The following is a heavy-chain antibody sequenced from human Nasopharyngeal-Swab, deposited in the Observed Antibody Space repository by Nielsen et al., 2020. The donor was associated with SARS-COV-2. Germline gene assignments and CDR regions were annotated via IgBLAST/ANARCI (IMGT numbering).Heavy chain of an antibody. V-gene: IGHV4-4*07. Sequence: SETLSLTCAVSGVSFSPYHWSWIRQAPGKGLEWIGRIYSAGNTNYNESFRGRATISIDTSRGQFSLRLTSVTAADSAVHYCARDLLWFGEFGYFDVWGRGAHVTVS. CDR1: GVSFSPYH. D-gene: IGHD3-10*01. CDR2: IYSAGNT. J-gene: IGHJ2*01. CDR3: ARDLLWFGEFGYFDV.